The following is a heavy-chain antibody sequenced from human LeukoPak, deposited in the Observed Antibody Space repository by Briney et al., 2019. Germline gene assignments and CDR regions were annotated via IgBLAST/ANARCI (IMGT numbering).Heavy chain of an antibody. J-gene: IGHJ4*02. CDR1: GFTFSIYW. Sequence: PAGSLTLSCATSGFTFSIYWMSWVSQAPGKGLEWVADINLDGSEKYYVDSVKGRFTISRDNAKNSLNLHMNSLRAEDTAVYYCAREGTRGLFDSWGQGTLVTVSS. D-gene: IGHD1/OR15-1a*01. CDR3: AREGTRGLFDS. V-gene: IGHV3-7*01. CDR2: INLDGSEK.